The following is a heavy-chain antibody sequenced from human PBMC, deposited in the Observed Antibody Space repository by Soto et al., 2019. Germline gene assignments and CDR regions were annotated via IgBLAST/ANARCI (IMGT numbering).Heavy chain of an antibody. CDR3: ARGFDT. CDR1: GGSISSYS. J-gene: IGHJ5*02. Sequence: QVRLQESGPGLVKPSETLSLSCTVSGGSISSYSWTWIRQPVGKGLECIGRIYTSGSMNYNPSLRSRVSMSVDTSKNQFFLNLSSVTAADTAVYYCARGFDTWGQGTLVTVSS. V-gene: IGHV4-4*07. CDR2: IYTSGSM.